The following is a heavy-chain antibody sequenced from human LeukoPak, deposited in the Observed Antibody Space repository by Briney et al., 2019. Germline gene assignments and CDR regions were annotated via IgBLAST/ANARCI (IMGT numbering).Heavy chain of an antibody. D-gene: IGHD3-10*01. CDR1: GGSISSYY. V-gene: IGHV4-59*01. J-gene: IGHJ4*02. CDR2: IYYSGTT. Sequence: SETLCLTCNVSGGSISSYYWSWIRQPPGKGLEWIGYIYYSGTTNYNPSLKSRVTISVDTSKNQFSLKLNSVTAADTAVYYCARIKGSGRYYFDYWGQGTLVTVSS. CDR3: ARIKGSGRYYFDY.